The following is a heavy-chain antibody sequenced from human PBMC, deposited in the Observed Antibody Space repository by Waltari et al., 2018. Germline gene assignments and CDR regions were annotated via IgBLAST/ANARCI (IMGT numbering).Heavy chain of an antibody. D-gene: IGHD2-15*01. J-gene: IGHJ4*02. Sequence: QLQLQQSGPGLVKPSESLSLTCAVSGDSMIITNWWNWVRQPPGKGLEWIGQIHGSGRTNYNPSRESRVTVSIDTSNNQFSLKVSYATAADTAVYYCARDRGRGLYLDSWGQGTLVTVSP. CDR2: IHGSGRT. CDR1: GDSMIITNW. CDR3: ARDRGRGLYLDS. V-gene: IGHV4-4*02.